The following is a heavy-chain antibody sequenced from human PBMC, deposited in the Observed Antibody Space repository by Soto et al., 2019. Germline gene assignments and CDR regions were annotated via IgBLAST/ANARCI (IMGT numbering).Heavy chain of an antibody. V-gene: IGHV3-23*01. J-gene: IGHJ4*02. CDR1: GFTFSSYA. CDR2: ISGSGGST. D-gene: IGHD5-12*01. Sequence: GGSLRLSCAASGFTFSSYAMSWVRQAPGKGLEWVSAISGSGGSTYYADSVKGRFTISRANSKNTLYLQMNSLRAEDTAVYYCAKDMGDSGYDFGGIRYWGQGTLVTVSS. CDR3: AKDMGDSGYDFGGIRY.